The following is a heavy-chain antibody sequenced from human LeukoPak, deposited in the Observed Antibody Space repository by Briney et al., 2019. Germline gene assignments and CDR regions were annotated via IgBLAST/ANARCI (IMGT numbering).Heavy chain of an antibody. D-gene: IGHD3-22*01. CDR3: AKDGARYLYDNNGYLSDY. CDR2: IGGSGDST. V-gene: IGHV3-23*01. CDR1: GFTFRSYA. J-gene: IGHJ4*02. Sequence: PGGSLRLSCAASGFTFRSYAMSWVRQAPGKGLEWVSAIGGSGDSTYYTDSVRGRFTISRDNSKNTLSLQMNSLRAEDTAVYYCAKDGARYLYDNNGYLSDYWGQGTLVTVSS.